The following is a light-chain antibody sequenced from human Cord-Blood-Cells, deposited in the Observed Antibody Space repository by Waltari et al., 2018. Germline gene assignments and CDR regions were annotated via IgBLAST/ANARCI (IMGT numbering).Light chain of an antibody. V-gene: IGKV1-33*01. J-gene: IGKJ4*01. CDR3: QQYDNLPHT. Sequence: IQMTQSPCPLSSSLGERVTITCQARQDISNYLNWYQQKPGQAPKLLIYDASILETGIPYRFSGSGSGTDFTFTISRLQPEDIAAYYCQQYDNLPHTFGRGTKVEIK. CDR2: DAS. CDR1: QDISNY.